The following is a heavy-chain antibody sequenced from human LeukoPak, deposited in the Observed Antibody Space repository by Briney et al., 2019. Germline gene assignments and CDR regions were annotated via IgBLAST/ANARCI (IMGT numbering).Heavy chain of an antibody. CDR1: GGSVSSGSYF. J-gene: IGHJ4*02. Sequence: KPSETLSLTCTVSGGSVSSGSYFWSWIRQPPGKGLEWIGNIYYSGTTKYKSSLRSRATISLDTSKNQFSLRLNSVTTADTAIYYCARDRSGVGVTQWRIDYWGPGTLVTVSS. CDR3: ARDRSGVGVTQWRIDY. V-gene: IGHV4-61*01. D-gene: IGHD1-26*01. CDR2: IYYSGTT.